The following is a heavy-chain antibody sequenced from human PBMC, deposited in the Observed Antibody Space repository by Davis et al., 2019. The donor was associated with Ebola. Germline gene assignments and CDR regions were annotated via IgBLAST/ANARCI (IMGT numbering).Heavy chain of an antibody. Sequence: PSETLSLTCTVSGGSISSSSYYWGWIRQPPGKGLEWIGSIYYSGSTYYNPSLKSRVTISVDTSKNQFSLKLSSVTAADTAVYYCASLSGDRPTQVDYWGQGTLVTVSS. J-gene: IGHJ4*02. CDR2: IYYSGST. D-gene: IGHD7-27*01. CDR3: ASLSGDRPTQVDY. V-gene: IGHV4-39*07. CDR1: GGSISSSSYY.